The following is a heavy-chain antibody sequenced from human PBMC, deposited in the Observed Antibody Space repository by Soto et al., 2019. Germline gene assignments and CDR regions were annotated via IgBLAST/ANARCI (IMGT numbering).Heavy chain of an antibody. J-gene: IGHJ4*02. CDR3: ARDGGAF. D-gene: IGHD3-16*01. CDR1: GFTFSSYA. Sequence: QVQLVESGGGVVQPGRSLRLSCAASGFTFSSYAMHWVRRAPGKGLEWMAVMSYDGSNKYYADSVKGRFTISRDNSKNTLYMNRNSWRLEGTALYYCARDGGAFWGQGTLVIVSS. CDR2: MSYDGSNK. V-gene: IGHV3-30-3*01.